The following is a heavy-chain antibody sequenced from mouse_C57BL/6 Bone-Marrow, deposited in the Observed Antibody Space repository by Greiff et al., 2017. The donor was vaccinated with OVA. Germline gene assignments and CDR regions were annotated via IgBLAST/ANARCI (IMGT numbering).Heavy chain of an antibody. Sequence: QVQLQQSGAELMKPGASVKLSCKATGYTFTGYWIEWVKQRPGHGLEWIGEILPGSGSTNYNEKFKGKATFTADTSSNTAYMQLSSLTTEDSAIYYCAREGGYGYDESYAMDYWGQGTSVTVSS. V-gene: IGHV1-9*01. J-gene: IGHJ4*01. CDR1: GYTFTGYW. CDR3: AREGGYGYDESYAMDY. CDR2: ILPGSGST. D-gene: IGHD2-2*01.